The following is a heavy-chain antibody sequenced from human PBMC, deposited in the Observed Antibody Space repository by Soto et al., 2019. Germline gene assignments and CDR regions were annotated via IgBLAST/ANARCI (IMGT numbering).Heavy chain of an antibody. J-gene: IGHJ4*02. CDR1: GFNFGNYA. Sequence: GGSLRLSCTGSGFNFGNYAMSWVRQAPGKGPEWVGFIRSETYGGTPDYAASLRGRFTISRDDSKSIAYLEINSLQTDDTAVYYFTIYYYASSGYYVYWGQGTLVTVSS. CDR2: IRSETYGGTP. D-gene: IGHD3-22*01. CDR3: TIYYYASSGYYVY. V-gene: IGHV3-49*04.